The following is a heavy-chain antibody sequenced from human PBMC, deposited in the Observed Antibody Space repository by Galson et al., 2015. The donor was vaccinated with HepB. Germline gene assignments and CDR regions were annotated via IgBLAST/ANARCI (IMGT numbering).Heavy chain of an antibody. J-gene: IGHJ3*02. CDR3: ARTAGSYYAPDAFDI. D-gene: IGHD1-26*01. CDR1: GFTFSSYA. CDR2: ISYDGSNK. Sequence: SLRLSCAASGFTFSSYAMHWVRQAPGKGLEWVAVISYDGSNKYYADSVKGRFTISRDNSKNTLYLQMNSLRAEDTAVYYCARTAGSYYAPDAFDIWGQGTMVTVSS. V-gene: IGHV3-30-3*01.